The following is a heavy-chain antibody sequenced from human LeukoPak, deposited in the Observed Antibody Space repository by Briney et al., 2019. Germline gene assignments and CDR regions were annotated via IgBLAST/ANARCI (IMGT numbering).Heavy chain of an antibody. D-gene: IGHD2-8*01. Sequence: GGSLRLSCAASGFTFSSSAMSWVRQAPGKGLEWVSAISSNGGYTYYADSVQGRFTISRDNSKSTLCLQINSLRAEDTAVYYCARDRHCANGVCHNSAGMDVWGQGTTVTVSS. CDR1: GFTFSSSA. J-gene: IGHJ6*02. V-gene: IGHV3-23*01. CDR2: ISSNGGYT. CDR3: ARDRHCANGVCHNSAGMDV.